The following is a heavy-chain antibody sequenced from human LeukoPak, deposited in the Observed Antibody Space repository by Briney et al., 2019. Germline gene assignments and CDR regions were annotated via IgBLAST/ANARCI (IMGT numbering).Heavy chain of an antibody. V-gene: IGHV3-23*01. CDR1: GFTFINYA. CDR3: AKDGHLYSSSWTYFDY. CDR2: ISGSGGST. J-gene: IGHJ4*02. Sequence: GGSLRLSCAASGFTFINYAMSWVRQAPGKGLEWVSGISGSGGSTYYADSVKGRFTISRDNPKNTLYLQMNSLRAEDTAVYYCAKDGHLYSSSWTYFDYWSQGTLVAVSS. D-gene: IGHD6-13*01.